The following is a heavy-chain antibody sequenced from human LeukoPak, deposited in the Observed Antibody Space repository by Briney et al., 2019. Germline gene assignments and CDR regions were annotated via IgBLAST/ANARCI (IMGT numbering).Heavy chain of an antibody. J-gene: IGHJ6*03. CDR1: GGSISSYY. V-gene: IGHV4-4*07. CDR3: ARVTRFGSRRYYYYMDV. CDR2: IYTSGST. Sequence: SETLSLTCTVSGGSISSYYWSWIRQPAGKGLEWIGRIYTSGSTNYNPSLKSRVTMSVDTSKNQFSLKLSSVTAADTAVYYCARVTRFGSRRYYYYMDVWGKGTTVTISS. D-gene: IGHD3-10*01.